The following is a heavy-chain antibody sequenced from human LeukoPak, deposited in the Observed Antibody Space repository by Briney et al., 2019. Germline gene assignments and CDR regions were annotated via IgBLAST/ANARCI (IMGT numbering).Heavy chain of an antibody. Sequence: GGPLRLSCAASGFAFSDFYMFWIRQAPGKGLEWISYISNTGSTLYYADSVRGRFTISRDNDKNLLYLQMNSLRADDTAVYYCARDALGSYDYWGQGTLVTVSS. V-gene: IGHV3-11*01. CDR3: ARDALGSYDY. D-gene: IGHD3-10*01. CDR1: GFAFSDFY. CDR2: ISNTGSTL. J-gene: IGHJ4*02.